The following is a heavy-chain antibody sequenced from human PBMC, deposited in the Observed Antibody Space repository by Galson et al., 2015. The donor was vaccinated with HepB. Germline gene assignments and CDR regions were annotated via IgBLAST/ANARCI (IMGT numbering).Heavy chain of an antibody. CDR2: ISAYNGGT. CDR1: GYTFTNFG. D-gene: IGHD2-2*02. CDR3: ARYCSTSRCYTSGEFQI. V-gene: IGHV1-18*01. J-gene: IGHJ3*02. Sequence: SVKVSCKASGYTFTNFGISWVRQAPGQGLEWMGWISAYNGGTNYAQNLQGRVTLTTDTSTSTAYMELRSLRSDDTAVYYCARYCSTSRCYTSGEFQIWGQGTMLTVSS.